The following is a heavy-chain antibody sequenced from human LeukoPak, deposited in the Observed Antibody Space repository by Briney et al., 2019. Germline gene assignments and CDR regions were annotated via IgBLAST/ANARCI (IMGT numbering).Heavy chain of an antibody. Sequence: GGSLRLSCAASGFTFSDYYMSWIRQAPGKGLEWVSYISSSGSTIYYADSVKGRFTISRDNAKNSLYLQMNSLRAEDTAVYYCARDTPAGTYYYYYGMDVWGQGTTVTVSS. D-gene: IGHD6-13*01. CDR1: GFTFSDYY. CDR2: ISSSGSTI. CDR3: ARDTPAGTYYYYYGMDV. J-gene: IGHJ6*02. V-gene: IGHV3-11*01.